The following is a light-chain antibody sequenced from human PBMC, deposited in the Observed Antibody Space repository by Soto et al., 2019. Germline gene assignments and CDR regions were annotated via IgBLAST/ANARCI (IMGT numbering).Light chain of an antibody. CDR3: QQYNTYPWT. J-gene: IGKJ1*01. Sequence: AIQLTQSPSSLSASVGDSVTITCRASQGISSFLAWYQQKPGKAPNPLIYDASSLESGVPSRFSGSGSGTEFTLTISSLQPDDFATYYCQQYNTYPWTFGQGTKVDIK. CDR2: DAS. CDR1: QGISSF. V-gene: IGKV1-13*02.